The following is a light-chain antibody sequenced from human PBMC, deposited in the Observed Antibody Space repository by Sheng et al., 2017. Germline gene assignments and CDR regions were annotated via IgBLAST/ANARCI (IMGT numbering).Light chain of an antibody. Sequence: QSVLTQPPSVSGAPGQRVTISCTGNSSNIGAPHGVHWYQQPPGRAPKLLIYDNNNRPSGVPDRFSGSKSGTSASLAITGLQAEDEADYYCQSYDSSLSGRVFGGGTKLTV. J-gene: IGLJ3*02. CDR2: DNN. CDR1: SSNIGAPHG. CDR3: QSYDSSLSGRV. V-gene: IGLV1-40*01.